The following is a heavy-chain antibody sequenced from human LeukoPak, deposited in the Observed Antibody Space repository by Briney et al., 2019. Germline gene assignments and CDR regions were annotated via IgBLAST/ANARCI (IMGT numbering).Heavy chain of an antibody. V-gene: IGHV4-38-2*02. J-gene: IGHJ5*02. D-gene: IGHD1-26*01. CDR2: IYYGGST. CDR1: GYSISSGYY. CDR3: ARDSAENWFDP. Sequence: SETLSLTCSVSGYSISSGYYWGWIRQPPGKGLEWIGSIYYGGSTYYNTSLKSRGTISVDTSKNQFSLKLTSVTAADTAVYYCARDSAENWFDPWGQGTLVTVSS.